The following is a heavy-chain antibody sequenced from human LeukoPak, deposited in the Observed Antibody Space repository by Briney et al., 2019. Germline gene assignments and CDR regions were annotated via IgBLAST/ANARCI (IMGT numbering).Heavy chain of an antibody. CDR1: GGSISSGGYY. CDR2: IYHSGST. V-gene: IGHV4-30-2*01. J-gene: IGHJ3*02. Sequence: SETLSLTCTVSGGSISSGGYYWSWIRQPPGKGLEWIGYIYHSGSTYYNPSLKSRVTISVDRSKNQFSLKLSSVTAADTAVYYCARDSDRSSTSCLEGGDAFDIWGQGTMVTVSS. CDR3: ARDSDRSSTSCLEGGDAFDI. D-gene: IGHD2-2*01.